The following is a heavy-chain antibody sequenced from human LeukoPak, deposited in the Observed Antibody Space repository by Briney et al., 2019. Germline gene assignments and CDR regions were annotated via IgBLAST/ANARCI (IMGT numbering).Heavy chain of an antibody. CDR2: VYPGDSDT. CDR3: ARRRSDKGLRYYFDY. CDR1: GYSFTSYW. J-gene: IGHJ4*02. Sequence: GESLKISCKGSGYSFTSYWIGWVRQMPGKGLEWMGIVYPGDSDTRYSPSFQGQVTISADKSISTAYLQWSSLKASDTAMYYCARRRSDKGLRYYFDYWGQGTLVTVSS. D-gene: IGHD2-15*01. V-gene: IGHV5-51*01.